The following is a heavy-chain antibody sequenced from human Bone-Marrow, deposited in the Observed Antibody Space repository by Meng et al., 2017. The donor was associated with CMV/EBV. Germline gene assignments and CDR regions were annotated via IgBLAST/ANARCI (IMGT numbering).Heavy chain of an antibody. V-gene: IGHV1-2*02. CDR2: INPNSGGT. J-gene: IGHJ5*02. CDR3: ARGGCSSTSCSPEWFDP. Sequence: ASVKVSCKASGYTFTGYYMHWVRQAPGQGLEWMGWINPNSGGTNYAQKFQGRVTMTRDTSISTAYMELSRLRSDDTAVYYCARGGCSSTSCSPEWFDPWGQGTLVTAPQ. D-gene: IGHD2-2*01. CDR1: GYTFTGYY.